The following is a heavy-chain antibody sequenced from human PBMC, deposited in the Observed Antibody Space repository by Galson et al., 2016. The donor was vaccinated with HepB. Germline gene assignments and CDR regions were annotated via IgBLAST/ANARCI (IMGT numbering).Heavy chain of an antibody. J-gene: IGHJ4*02. CDR1: GFTFGDYT. D-gene: IGHD5-12*01. Sequence: SLRLSCAASGFTFGDYTMSWVRQAPGKGLEWVSGLSVSGDTTYYADSVKGRFTISSDNSKNTLHLQMNSLRADDTAVYYCAKDGVRSGYSYFDYWGRGTLVTVSS. CDR3: AKDGVRSGYSYFDY. CDR2: LSVSGDTT. V-gene: IGHV3-23*01.